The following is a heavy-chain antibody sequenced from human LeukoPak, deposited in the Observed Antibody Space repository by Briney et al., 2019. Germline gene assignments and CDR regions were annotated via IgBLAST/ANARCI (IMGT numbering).Heavy chain of an antibody. CDR1: GYTFTGYY. CDR3: ARTRGYSDYELDY. Sequence: ASVKVSCKASGYTFTGYYIHWVRQAPGQGLEWMGIINPSGGTTGHAQRFQGRVTMTRDTSTSTVYMELSSLRSEDTAVYYCARTRGYSDYELDYWGQGTLVTVSS. V-gene: IGHV1-46*01. CDR2: INPSGGTT. D-gene: IGHD5-12*01. J-gene: IGHJ4*02.